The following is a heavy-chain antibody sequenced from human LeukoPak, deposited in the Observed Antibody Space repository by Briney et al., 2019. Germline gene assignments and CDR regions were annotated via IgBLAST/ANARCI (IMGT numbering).Heavy chain of an antibody. CDR2: INHSGST. D-gene: IGHD2-2*01. CDR1: GGSFSGYY. J-gene: IGHJ6*03. V-gene: IGHV4-34*01. CDR3: ASTVVVPGHYYYYMDV. Sequence: SETLSPTCAVYGGSFSGYYWSWIRQPPGKGLEWIGEINHSGSTNYNPSLKSRVTISVDRSKNQFSLKLSSVTAADTAVYYCASTVVVPGHYYYYMDVWGKGTTVTVSS.